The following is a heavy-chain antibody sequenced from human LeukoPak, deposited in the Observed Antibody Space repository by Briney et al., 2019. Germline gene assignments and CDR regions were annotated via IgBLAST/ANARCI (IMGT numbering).Heavy chain of an antibody. D-gene: IGHD2-15*01. J-gene: IGHJ4*02. CDR1: GFTFSNYW. CDR3: ASRYCRGGSCYFDY. V-gene: IGHV3-74*01. CDR2: INSDGSSR. Sequence: GGSLRLSCAASGFTFSNYWMHWVRQAPGKGLVWVSRINSDGSSRNYADSVKGRFTISRDNAKNSLYLQMNSLRAEDTAVYYCASRYCRGGSCYFDYWGQGTLVTVSS.